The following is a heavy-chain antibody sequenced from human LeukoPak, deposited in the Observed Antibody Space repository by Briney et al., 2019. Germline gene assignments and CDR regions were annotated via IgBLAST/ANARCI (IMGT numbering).Heavy chain of an antibody. CDR1: GFTFSTYW. V-gene: IGHV3-74*01. CDR2: INSDGTMT. Sequence: GGSLRLSCAASGFTFSTYWMHWVRQAPGKGLVWVSRINSDGTMTNYADSVKGRFTISRDNAKNTLYLQMNSLRAEDTAVYYCARDPRDGYTLGYWGQGTLVTVSS. D-gene: IGHD5-24*01. CDR3: ARDPRDGYTLGY. J-gene: IGHJ4*02.